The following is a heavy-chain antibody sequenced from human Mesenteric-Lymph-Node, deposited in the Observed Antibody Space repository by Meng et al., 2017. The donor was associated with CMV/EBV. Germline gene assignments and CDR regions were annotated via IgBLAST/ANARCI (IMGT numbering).Heavy chain of an antibody. J-gene: IGHJ5*02. Sequence: SLKISCADSEITFDDYAIYWVRQGPGKDLEWVSGISWKSDNIGYADSMKGRFTISRDNAKNSLYLEMNSLRVEDTAVYYCTQDPLRVYQHWFDPWGQGTLVTVSS. CDR3: TQDPLRVYQHWFDP. CDR2: ISWKSDNI. V-gene: IGHV3-9*01. CDR1: EITFDDYA. D-gene: IGHD2-2*01.